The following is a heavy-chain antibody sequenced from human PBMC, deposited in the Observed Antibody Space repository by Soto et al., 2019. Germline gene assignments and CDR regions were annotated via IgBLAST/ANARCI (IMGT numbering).Heavy chain of an antibody. Sequence: QVQLVQSGAEVRKPGASVRVSCKTSGYTFTHFDIHWVRQATGQGLEWVGWMNPDSGNSGFTQRFQGRVSMTRNASMSTAYMEIHSLTSADTAIYYCARAYHLVPKFWGQGTLVTVSS. J-gene: IGHJ4*02. D-gene: IGHD2-15*01. V-gene: IGHV1-8*01. CDR3: ARAYHLVPKF. CDR1: GYTFTHFD. CDR2: MNPDSGNS.